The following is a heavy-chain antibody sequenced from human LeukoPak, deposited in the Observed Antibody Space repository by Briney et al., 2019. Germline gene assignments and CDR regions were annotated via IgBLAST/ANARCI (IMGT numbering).Heavy chain of an antibody. V-gene: IGHV3-21*01. J-gene: IGHJ6*02. CDR1: GFTFSSHS. D-gene: IGHD4/OR15-4a*01. Sequence: GGSRRLSCAASGFTFSSHSMNWVRQAPGKGLEWVSSISSSSSYIYYADSVKGRFTISRDNAKNSLYLQMNSLRAEDTAVYYCARDPFAKDGMDVWGQGTTVTVAS. CDR3: ARDPFAKDGMDV. CDR2: ISSSSSYI.